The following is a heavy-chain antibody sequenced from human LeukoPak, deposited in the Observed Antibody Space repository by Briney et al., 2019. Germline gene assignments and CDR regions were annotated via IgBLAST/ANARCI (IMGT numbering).Heavy chain of an antibody. CDR2: IYYSGST. CDR1: GVSISSGGYY. V-gene: IGHV4-31*03. J-gene: IGHJ6*02. CDR3: ARDQVVYDMSTGYYYYGMDV. Sequence: SETLSLTCTVSGVSISSGGYYWSWIRQHPGRGLEWIGYIYYSGSTYYNPSLKSRVTISVDTSKNQFSLKLSSVTAADTAVYYCARDQVVYDMSTGYYYYGMDVWGQGTTVTVSS. D-gene: IGHD2-8*02.